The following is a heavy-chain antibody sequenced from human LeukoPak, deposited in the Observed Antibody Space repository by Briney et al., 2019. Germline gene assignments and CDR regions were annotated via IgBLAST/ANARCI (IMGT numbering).Heavy chain of an antibody. CDR1: GYTFTSYY. CDR2: INPSGGST. Sequence: ASVKVSCKASGYTFTSYYMHWVRQAPGQGLEWVGMINPSGGSTTYAQKFQGRVTLTRDTSTSTVYMELSSLGSEDTAVYHCARGPPYGGYVNYWGQGTLVTVSS. V-gene: IGHV1-46*01. CDR3: ARGPPYGGYVNY. D-gene: IGHD5-12*01. J-gene: IGHJ4*02.